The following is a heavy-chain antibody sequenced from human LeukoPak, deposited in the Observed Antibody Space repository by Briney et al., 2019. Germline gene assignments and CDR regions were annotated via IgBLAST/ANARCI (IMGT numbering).Heavy chain of an antibody. V-gene: IGHV4-34*01. CDR2: INHSGST. Sequence: TSETLSLTCAVYGGSFSGYYWSWIRQPPGKGLEWIGEINHSGSTNYNPSLKSRVTISVDTSKSQFSLKLSSVTAADTAVYYCARGRRLVSPFDYWGQGTLVTVSS. CDR3: ARGRRLVSPFDY. CDR1: GGSFSGYY. D-gene: IGHD6-19*01. J-gene: IGHJ4*02.